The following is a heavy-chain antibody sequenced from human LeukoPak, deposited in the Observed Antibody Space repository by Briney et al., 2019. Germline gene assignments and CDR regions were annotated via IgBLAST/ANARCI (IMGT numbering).Heavy chain of an antibody. CDR2: INHSGST. V-gene: IGHV4-34*01. Sequence: SETLSLTCAVYGGSFSGYYWSWIRQPPGKGLEWIGEINHSGSTNYNPSLKSRVTISVDTSKNQFSLKLSSVTAADTAVYYCARGGIAVANDYWGQGTLVTVSS. CDR3: ARGGIAVANDY. CDR1: GGSFSGYY. D-gene: IGHD6-19*01. J-gene: IGHJ4*02.